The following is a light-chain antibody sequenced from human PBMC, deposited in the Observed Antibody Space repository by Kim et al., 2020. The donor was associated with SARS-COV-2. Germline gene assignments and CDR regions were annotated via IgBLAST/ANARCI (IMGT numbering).Light chain of an antibody. J-gene: IGKJ4*01. CDR1: QSVSSY. CDR2: DAS. CDR3: QQRSNWPLT. V-gene: IGKV3-11*01. Sequence: EIVLTQSPATLSLSPGERATLSCRASQSVSSYLAWYQQKAGQAPRLLIYDASSRATGIPARFSGSGSETDFTLTISSLEPEDFAVYYWQQRSNWPLTFGRGTKVDIK.